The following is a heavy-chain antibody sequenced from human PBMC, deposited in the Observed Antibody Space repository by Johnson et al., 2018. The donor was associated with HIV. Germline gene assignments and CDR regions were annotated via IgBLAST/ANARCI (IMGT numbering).Heavy chain of an antibody. CDR2: IKDDGSEK. V-gene: IGHV3-7*05. CDR1: GFTFSSFW. J-gene: IGHJ3*02. D-gene: IGHD6-13*01. Sequence: VHLVESGGGVVQPGGSLRLSCAASGFTFSSFWMTWVRQSPGKGLEWVANIKDDGSEKSYVDSVKGRFTISRDNAKNSLYLQMSSLRAEDTAIYYCARPNRPQYRSTFDIWGQGTKVTVSS. CDR3: ARPNRPQYRSTFDI.